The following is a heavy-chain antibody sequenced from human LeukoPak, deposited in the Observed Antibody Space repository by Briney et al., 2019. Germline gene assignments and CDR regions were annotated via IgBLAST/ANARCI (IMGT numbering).Heavy chain of an antibody. CDR1: GFSVSSSY. V-gene: IGHV3-53*01. CDR2: IYTGTSA. J-gene: IGHJ4*02. D-gene: IGHD3-10*01. Sequence: GSLRLSCAASGFSVSSSYMSWVRQAPGKGLEWVSVIYTGTSAYYADSVKGRFTISRDNSKNMLYLQMNSLRAEDTAVYFCAKDLYLSGWGQGTLVTVSS. CDR3: AKDLYLSG.